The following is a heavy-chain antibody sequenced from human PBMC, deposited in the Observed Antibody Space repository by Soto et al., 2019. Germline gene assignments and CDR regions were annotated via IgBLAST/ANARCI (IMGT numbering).Heavy chain of an antibody. V-gene: IGHV3-23*01. CDR1: GFTFSSYA. CDR2: ISGSGGST. CDR3: AKVHGPPLYCSGGSCYSDDAFDI. D-gene: IGHD2-15*01. J-gene: IGHJ3*02. Sequence: GGSLRLSCAASGFTFSSYAMSWVRQAPGKGLEWVSAISGSGGSTYYADSVKGRFTISRDNSKNTLYLQMNSLRAEDTAVYYCAKVHGPPLYCSGGSCYSDDAFDIWGQGTMVTVSS.